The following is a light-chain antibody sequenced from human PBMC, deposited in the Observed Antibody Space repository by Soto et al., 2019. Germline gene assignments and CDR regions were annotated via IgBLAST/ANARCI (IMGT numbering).Light chain of an antibody. CDR1: RSNIGNNY. CDR3: SSYTTSSSYV. Sequence: QSVLTQPPSVSAAPGQKVTISCSGSRSNIGNNYVAWYQQFPGTVPKLLIYNNNGRPSGTPDRISGSASGTSATLTISGLQTEDEADYYCSSYTTSSSYVFGTGTKVT. J-gene: IGLJ1*01. CDR2: NNN. V-gene: IGLV1-51*01.